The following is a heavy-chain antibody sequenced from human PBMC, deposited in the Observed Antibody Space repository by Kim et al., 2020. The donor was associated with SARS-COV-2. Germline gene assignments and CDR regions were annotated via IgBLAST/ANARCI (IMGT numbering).Heavy chain of an antibody. CDR3: ARVLRYFDWLDRDGMDV. J-gene: IGHJ6*02. Sequence: KGRFTISRDNAKNSLYLQMNSLRDEDTAVYYCARVLRYFDWLDRDGMDVWGQGTTVTVSS. V-gene: IGHV3-48*02. D-gene: IGHD3-9*01.